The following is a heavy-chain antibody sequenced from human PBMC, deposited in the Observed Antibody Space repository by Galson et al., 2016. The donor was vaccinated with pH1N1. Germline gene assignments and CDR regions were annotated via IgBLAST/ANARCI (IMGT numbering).Heavy chain of an antibody. CDR3: ARSTKGVSTGHFDS. V-gene: IGHV5-51*03. CDR2: IYPGDSDT. D-gene: IGHD1-1*01. J-gene: IGHJ4*02. CDR1: GYSFSNYW. Sequence: QSGAEVKKPRESLRISCKGFGYSFSNYWIAWVRQMPGNGLECMGVIYPGDSDTKYNPSFEGQVVISADKSISSVFLQWNSLEASDTAMYYCARSTKGVSTGHFDSWGQGTLVTVSS.